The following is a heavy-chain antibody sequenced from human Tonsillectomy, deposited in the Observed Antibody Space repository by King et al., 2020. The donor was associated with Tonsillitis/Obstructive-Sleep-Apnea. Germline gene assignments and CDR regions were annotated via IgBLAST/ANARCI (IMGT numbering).Heavy chain of an antibody. CDR2: IYYSGST. CDR1: GGSISSGGYY. Sequence: VQLQESGPGLVKPSQTLSLTCTVSGGSISSGGYYWIWIRQHPGKGLEWIGYIYYSGSTYYNPSLKSRVTISVDTSKNQFSLKLCSVTAADTAVYYCAKGDILYYYYYYMDVWGKGTTVTVSS. CDR3: AKGDILYYYYYYMDV. J-gene: IGHJ6*03. V-gene: IGHV4-31*03. D-gene: IGHD3-16*01.